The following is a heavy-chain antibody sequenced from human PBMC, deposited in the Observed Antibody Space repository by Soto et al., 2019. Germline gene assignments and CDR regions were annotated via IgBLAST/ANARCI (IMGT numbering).Heavy chain of an antibody. CDR3: ARVPDSSGYAASDI. Sequence: SETLSLTCTVSRGSITSHDHYWSWIRQSPGKGLEWIGYMFHSGSPYYNPSLKSRVTISVDTSKNQFSLRLSSVTAADTAVYYCARVPDSSGYAASDIWGQGTMVTVSS. D-gene: IGHD3-22*01. CDR1: RGSITSHDHY. J-gene: IGHJ3*02. CDR2: MFHSGSP. V-gene: IGHV4-30-4*08.